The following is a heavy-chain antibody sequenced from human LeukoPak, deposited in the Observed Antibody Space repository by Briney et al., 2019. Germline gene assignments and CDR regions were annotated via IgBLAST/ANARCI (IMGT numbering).Heavy chain of an antibody. D-gene: IGHD3-22*01. Sequence: SETLSLTCTVSGGSISSGGYYWSWIRQHPGKGLEWIGYIYYSGSTYYNPSLKSRVTISVDTSKNQFSLKLSSVTAADTAVYYCAREGSSGHDAFDIWGQGTMVTVSS. J-gene: IGHJ3*02. CDR1: GGSISSGGYY. V-gene: IGHV4-31*03. CDR2: IYYSGST. CDR3: AREGSSGHDAFDI.